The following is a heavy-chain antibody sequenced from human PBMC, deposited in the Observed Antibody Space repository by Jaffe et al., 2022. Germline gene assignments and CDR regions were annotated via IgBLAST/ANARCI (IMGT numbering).Heavy chain of an antibody. CDR3: ARDADMVRGATYYYYYMDV. J-gene: IGHJ6*03. D-gene: IGHD3-10*01. CDR2: IIPIFGTA. Sequence: QVQLVQSGAEVKKPGSSVKVSCKASGGTFSSYAISWVRQAPGQGLEWMGGIIPIFGTANYAQKFQGRVTITTDESTSTAYMELSSLRSEDTAVYYCARDADMVRGATYYYYYMDVWGKGTTVTVSS. V-gene: IGHV1-69*05. CDR1: GGTFSSYA.